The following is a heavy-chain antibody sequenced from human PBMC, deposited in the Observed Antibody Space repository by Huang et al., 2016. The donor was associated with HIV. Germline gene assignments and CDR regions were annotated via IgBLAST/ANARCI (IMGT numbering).Heavy chain of an antibody. V-gene: IGHV4-30-2*01. CDR1: GGSISSCDYS. CDR2: SYHSGST. D-gene: IGHD2-15*01. Sequence: QQQLQESGSGLVKPSQTLSLTCTVSGGSISSCDYSWSWILQPPGEGLEWIGYSYHSGSTNDNPSLKSRVTILVDTSKNQFSLKLSSVTAADTAVYYCARSPYCSGVSCRPYYFYMDVWGKGTTVTVSS. J-gene: IGHJ6*03. CDR3: ARSPYCSGVSCRPYYFYMDV.